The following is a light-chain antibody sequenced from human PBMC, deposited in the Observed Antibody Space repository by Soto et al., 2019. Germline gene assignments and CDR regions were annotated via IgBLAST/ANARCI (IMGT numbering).Light chain of an antibody. J-gene: IGLJ2*01. V-gene: IGLV2-8*01. CDR2: EVI. Sequence: QSVLTQPPSASGSPGQSVTISCTGTSSDVGGYNYVSWYQQHPGKAPKLMIYEVIKRPSGVPDRFSGSKSGNTASLTVSGLQAEDEADYYCNSYAGSNIVVFGGGTKVTVL. CDR1: SSDVGGYNY. CDR3: NSYAGSNIVV.